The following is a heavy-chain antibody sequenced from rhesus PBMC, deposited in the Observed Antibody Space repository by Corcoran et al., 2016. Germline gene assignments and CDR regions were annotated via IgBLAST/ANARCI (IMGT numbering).Heavy chain of an antibody. V-gene: IGHV4-80*01. CDR3: ASEFVS. CDR1: GASISSYW. CDR2: IKGNIGST. J-gene: IGHJ4*01. Sequence: QVQLQESGPGLVKPSETLSLTCAVSGASISSYWWTWIRQPPGKGREWIGEIKGNIGSTSYGPSLSGRVSISKDASKTQFSLKLSSLTAADTAVYYCASEFVSWGQGVLVTVSS.